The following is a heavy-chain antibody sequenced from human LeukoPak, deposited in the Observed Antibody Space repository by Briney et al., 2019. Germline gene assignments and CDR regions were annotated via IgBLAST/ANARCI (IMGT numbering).Heavy chain of an antibody. J-gene: IGHJ6*03. D-gene: IGHD3-22*01. CDR1: GYTFTSYY. CDR3: ARDTGYYYDSSGYSNYYYYMDV. V-gene: IGHV1-46*01. Sequence: ASVKVSCKASGYTFTSYYMHWVRQAPGQGLEWMGIINPSGGSTSYAQKFQGRVTMTRDMSTSTVYMELSSLGSEDTAVYYCARDTGYYYDSSGYSNYYYYMDVWGKGTTVTVSS. CDR2: INPSGGST.